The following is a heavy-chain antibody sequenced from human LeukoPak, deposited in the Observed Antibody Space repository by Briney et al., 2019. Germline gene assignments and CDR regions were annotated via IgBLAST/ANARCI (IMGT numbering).Heavy chain of an antibody. CDR3: ARDTLGSGPWYFDY. CDR2: ISHSGST. D-gene: IGHD6-25*01. J-gene: IGHJ4*02. V-gene: IGHV4-34*01. Sequence: SETLSLTCAVYGGSFSNYYWSWIRQPPGKGLEWIGEISHSGSTNYNPSLKSRVTISVDTSKNQFSLKLTSVTAADTAVYCCARDTLGSGPWYFDYWGQGALVTVSS. CDR1: GGSFSNYY.